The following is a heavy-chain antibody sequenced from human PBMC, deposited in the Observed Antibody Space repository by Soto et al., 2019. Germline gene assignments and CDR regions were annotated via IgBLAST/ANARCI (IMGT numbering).Heavy chain of an antibody. CDR3: ARGVATIGL. J-gene: IGHJ4*02. D-gene: IGHD5-12*01. V-gene: IGHV4-59*01. CDR1: GDSISSYY. Sequence: SETLSLTCTVSGDSISSYYWSWIRQPPGKGLEWIGYIYYSGSTNYNPSLKSRVTISVDTPKNQFSLKLTSVTAADTAVYYCARGVATIGLWGQGTLVTV. CDR2: IYYSGST.